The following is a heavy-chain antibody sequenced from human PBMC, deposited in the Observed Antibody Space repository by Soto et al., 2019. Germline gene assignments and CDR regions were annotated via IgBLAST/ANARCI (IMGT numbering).Heavy chain of an antibody. Sequence: ASVKVFCKASGGTFSSYAISWVRQAPGQGLEWMGGIIPFFGTANYAQKFQGRVTITADKSTSTAYMELSSLRSEDTAVYYCARAIVVVPAATDYYYGMDVWGQGTTVTVSS. CDR3: ARAIVVVPAATDYYYGMDV. J-gene: IGHJ6*02. CDR2: IIPFFGTA. V-gene: IGHV1-69*06. CDR1: GGTFSSYA. D-gene: IGHD2-2*01.